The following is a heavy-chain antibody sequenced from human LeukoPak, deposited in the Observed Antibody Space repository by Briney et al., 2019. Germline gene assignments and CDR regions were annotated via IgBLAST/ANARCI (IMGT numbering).Heavy chain of an antibody. CDR1: GFTFTDYA. CDR3: AKDLTSGSGSYDY. D-gene: IGHD3-10*01. CDR2: ISGDGGGYT. Sequence: GGSLRLSCTASGFTFTDYAMSWVRQAPGEGLEWVSAISGDGGGYTYYADSVKGRFTVSRVNSKNTLYLEMNSLRAEDTAVYYCAKDLTSGSGSYDYWGQGTLVTVSS. V-gene: IGHV3-23*01. J-gene: IGHJ4*02.